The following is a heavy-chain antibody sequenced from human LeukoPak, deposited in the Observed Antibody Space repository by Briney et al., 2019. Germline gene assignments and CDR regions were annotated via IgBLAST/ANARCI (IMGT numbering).Heavy chain of an antibody. CDR2: ISSISSYI. Sequence: GRCLRLSCAPSGFTLSSYSMDWVRPAPGKGLEWVSSISSISSYIYYTDSVKGRFTISRDNAKNSLYLQMNSLRAEDTAVYYCARDRIPPGYSSSWYVGFDPWGQGTLVTVSS. CDR3: ARDRIPPGYSSSWYVGFDP. D-gene: IGHD6-13*01. J-gene: IGHJ5*02. V-gene: IGHV3-21*01. CDR1: GFTLSSYS.